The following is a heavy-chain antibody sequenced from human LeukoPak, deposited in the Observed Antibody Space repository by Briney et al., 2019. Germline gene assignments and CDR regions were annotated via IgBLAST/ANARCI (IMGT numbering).Heavy chain of an antibody. CDR2: IIPIFGTA. Sequence: SVKVSCKASGGTFISYAISWVRQAPGQGLEWMGWIIPIFGTANYAQKFQGRVTITADESTSTAYMELSSLRSEDTAVYYCARGDVDTAMVNDYYFDYWGQGTLVTVSS. V-gene: IGHV1-69*13. D-gene: IGHD5-18*01. J-gene: IGHJ4*02. CDR3: ARGDVDTAMVNDYYFDY. CDR1: GGTFISYA.